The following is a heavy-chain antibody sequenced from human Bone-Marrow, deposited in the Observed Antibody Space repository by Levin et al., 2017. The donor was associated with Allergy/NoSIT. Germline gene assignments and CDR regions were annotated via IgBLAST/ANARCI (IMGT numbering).Heavy chain of an antibody. CDR1: GLTFSTDD. CDR2: IGSSADT. CDR3: VAADGTGWSGRRFHFYGMDV. D-gene: IGHD6-19*01. V-gene: IGHV3-13*04. Sequence: GGSLRLSCAASGLTFSTDDMHWVRQVTGKGLEWVSAIGSSADTYYSGSVKGRFTISRENAKNSLYLQMNSLTAADPAVYYCVAADGTGWSGRRFHFYGMDVWGPGSTVTVSS. J-gene: IGHJ6*02.